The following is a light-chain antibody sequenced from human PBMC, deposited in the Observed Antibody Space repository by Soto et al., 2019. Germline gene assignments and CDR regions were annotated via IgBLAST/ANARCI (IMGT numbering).Light chain of an antibody. CDR1: SSDIGAYKF. Sequence: SALTQPPSASGSPGQSVAISCTGTSSDIGAYKFVSWYQQHPGKAPKLIIYEVSRRPSGVPDRFSGSKSGNTASLTVSGLLAEDEADYYCSLYAGTNSVVFGGGTKLTVL. CDR2: EVS. J-gene: IGLJ2*01. V-gene: IGLV2-8*01. CDR3: SLYAGTNSVV.